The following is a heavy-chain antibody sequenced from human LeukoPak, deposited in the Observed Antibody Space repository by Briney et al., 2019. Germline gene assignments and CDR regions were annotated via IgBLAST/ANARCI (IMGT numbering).Heavy chain of an antibody. CDR2: IYYSGNT. V-gene: IGHV4-59*01. Sequence: SSETLSLTCTVSGGSISSYYWSWIRQPPGKGLEWIGYIYYSGNTNYNPCLKSRVTMSVDTSKNQFSLKLTSVTAADTAVYYCARGARGDGYNYDYWGQGTLVTVSS. CDR3: ARGARGDGYNYDY. J-gene: IGHJ4*02. D-gene: IGHD5-24*01. CDR1: GGSISSYY.